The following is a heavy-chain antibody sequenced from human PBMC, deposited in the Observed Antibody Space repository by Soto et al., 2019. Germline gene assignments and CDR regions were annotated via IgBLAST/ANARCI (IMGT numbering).Heavy chain of an antibody. J-gene: IGHJ4*02. CDR3: ARGIAVAENYFDY. CDR1: GGSISSGGYS. D-gene: IGHD6-19*01. Sequence: SETLSLTCAVSGGSISSGGYSWSWIRQPPGKGLEWIGYIYHSGNTYYNPSLKSRVTISVDRSKNQFSLKLSSVTAADTAVYYCARGIAVAENYFDYWGQGNLVTVSS. V-gene: IGHV4-30-2*01. CDR2: IYHSGNT.